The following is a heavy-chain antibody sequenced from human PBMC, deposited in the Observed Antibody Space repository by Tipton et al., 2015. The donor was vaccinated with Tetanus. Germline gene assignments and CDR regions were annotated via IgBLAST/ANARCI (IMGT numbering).Heavy chain of an antibody. J-gene: IGHJ4*02. CDR3: AKDLSGSSGRQF. D-gene: IGHD6-19*01. V-gene: IGHV3-30*18. CDR2: ISYDGSIK. Sequence: SLRLSCVASGFTFDDAWMTWVRQTPGRGLEWVAYISYDGSIKFYTDSVKGRFTISRDNSMNTLFLQMSSLRGDDTAVYYCAKDLSGSSGRQFWGQGTLVTVS. CDR1: GFTFDDAW.